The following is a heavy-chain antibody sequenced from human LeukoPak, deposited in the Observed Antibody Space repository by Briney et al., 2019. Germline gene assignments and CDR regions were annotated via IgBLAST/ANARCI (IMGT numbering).Heavy chain of an antibody. CDR2: IKSKTDGGTT. Sequence: GGSLRLSCAASGFTYSNAWMSWVRQDPGKGLEWVGRIKSKTDGGTTDYAAPVKGRFTISRDDSKNTLYLQMNSLKTEDTAVYYCAKDLKYYDSSGYYYLWGQGTLVTVSS. J-gene: IGHJ5*02. V-gene: IGHV3-15*01. CDR3: AKDLKYYDSSGYYYL. CDR1: GFTYSNAW. D-gene: IGHD3-22*01.